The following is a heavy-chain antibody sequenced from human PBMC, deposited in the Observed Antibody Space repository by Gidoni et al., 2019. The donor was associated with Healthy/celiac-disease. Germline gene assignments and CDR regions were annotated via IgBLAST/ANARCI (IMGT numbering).Heavy chain of an antibody. D-gene: IGHD2-2*01. J-gene: IGHJ2*01. CDR2: IYTSGST. CDR3: ARGRQKTAAPNWYFDL. V-gene: IGHV4-61*02. CDR1: GGSISRGSYY. Sequence: QVQLQESGPGLVKPSQTLSLTCTVSGGSISRGSYYWSWIRQPAGKGLGWIGRIYTSGSTNYNPSLKSRVTISVDTSKNQFSLKLSSVTAADTAVYYCARGRQKTAAPNWYFDLWGRGTLVTVSS.